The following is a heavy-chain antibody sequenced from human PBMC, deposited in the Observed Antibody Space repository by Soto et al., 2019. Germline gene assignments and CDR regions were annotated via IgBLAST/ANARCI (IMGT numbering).Heavy chain of an antibody. J-gene: IGHJ3*02. CDR2: IYPGDSDT. D-gene: IGHD3-16*02. CDR3: ARQDMITFGGVIVIQSQGAFDI. CDR1: GYSFTSYW. Sequence: GESLKISCKGSGYSFTSYWIGWVRQMPGKGLEWMGIIYPGDSDTRYSPSFQGQVTISADKSISTAYLQWSSLKASDTAMYYCARQDMITFGGVIVIQSQGAFDIWGQGTMVTVSS. V-gene: IGHV5-51*01.